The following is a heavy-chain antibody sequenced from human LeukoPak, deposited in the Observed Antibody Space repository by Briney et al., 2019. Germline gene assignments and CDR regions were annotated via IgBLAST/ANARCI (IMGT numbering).Heavy chain of an antibody. CDR1: GFKFSVYS. J-gene: IGHJ4*02. Sequence: PGGSLRLSCAASGFKFSVYSMNWVRQAPGSGLEWVSRITGTGSQFDDVDYADSVRGRFTISRDNARNSVYLQMNSLRVEDTAVYYCARDPLRYLRVGHYDYWGQGTLVAVSS. CDR3: ARDPLRYLRVGHYDY. V-gene: IGHV3-21*01. D-gene: IGHD3-9*01. CDR2: ITGTGSQFDDV.